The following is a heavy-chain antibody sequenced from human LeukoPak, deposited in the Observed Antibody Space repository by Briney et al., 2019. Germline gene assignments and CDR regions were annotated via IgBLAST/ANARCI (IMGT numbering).Heavy chain of an antibody. CDR2: INPSGGST. D-gene: IGHD6-13*01. CDR1: GYTFTSYY. V-gene: IGHV1-46*01. Sequence: ASVKVSCKASGYTFTSYYMHWVRQAPGQGLEWMGIINPSGGSTSYAQKFQGRVTMTRDTSTSTVYMELSSLRSADTAVYYCAREFRVAAAGPARDDYWGQGTLVTVSS. J-gene: IGHJ4*02. CDR3: AREFRVAAAGPARDDY.